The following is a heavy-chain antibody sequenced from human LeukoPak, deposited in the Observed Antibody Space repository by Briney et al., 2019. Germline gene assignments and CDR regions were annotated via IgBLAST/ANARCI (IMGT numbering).Heavy chain of an antibody. CDR3: AKEKAGGVVFDY. J-gene: IGHJ4*02. Sequence: GSLRLSCAASGFTFSSYAMSWVRPAPGKGLEWVSAISGSGGSTYYADSVKGRFTISRDNSKNTLYLQMNSLRAEDTAVYYCAKEKAGGVVFDYWGQGTLVTVSS. CDR1: GFTFSSYA. CDR2: ISGSGGST. V-gene: IGHV3-23*01. D-gene: IGHD2-21*01.